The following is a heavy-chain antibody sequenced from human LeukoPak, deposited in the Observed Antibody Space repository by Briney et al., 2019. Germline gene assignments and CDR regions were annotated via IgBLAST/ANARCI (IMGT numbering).Heavy chain of an antibody. V-gene: IGHV1-2*02. CDR1: GYTFTGYY. D-gene: IGHD6-13*01. CDR2: INPNSGGT. J-gene: IGHJ4*02. Sequence: ASVKVSCKASGYTFTGYYMHWVRQAPGQGLEWMGWINPNSGGTNYAQKFQGRDTMTRDTSISTAYMELSRLRSDDTAVYYCARELNQAAAGNDYWGQGTLVTVSS. CDR3: ARELNQAAAGNDY.